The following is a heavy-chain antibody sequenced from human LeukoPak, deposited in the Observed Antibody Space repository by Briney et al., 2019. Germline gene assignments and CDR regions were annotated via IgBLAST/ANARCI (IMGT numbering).Heavy chain of an antibody. J-gene: IGHJ4*02. CDR1: GYTFTSYY. CDR2: INPSGGST. CDR3: ARGKGFRGVIVYIIDY. D-gene: IGHD3-10*01. V-gene: IGHV1-46*01. Sequence: ASVKVSCKASGYTFTSYYMHWVRQAPGQGLERMGIINPSGGSTSYAQKFQGRVTMTRDTSTSTVYMELSSLRSEDTAVYYCARGKGFRGVIVYIIDYWGQGTLVTVSS.